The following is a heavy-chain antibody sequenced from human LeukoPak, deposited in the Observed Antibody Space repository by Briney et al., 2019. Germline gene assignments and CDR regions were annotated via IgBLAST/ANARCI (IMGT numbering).Heavy chain of an antibody. V-gene: IGHV1-2*02. CDR2: INPNSGGT. CDR3: ARGQKAGSTMVRGVIVPTDY. D-gene: IGHD3-10*01. J-gene: IGHJ4*02. CDR1: GYTFTGYY. Sequence: ASVKVSCKASGYTFTGYYMHWLRQAPGQGLEWMGWINPNSGGTNYAQKFQGRVTMTRDTSISTAYMELSRLRSDDTAVYYCARGQKAGSTMVRGVIVPTDYWGQGTLVTVSS.